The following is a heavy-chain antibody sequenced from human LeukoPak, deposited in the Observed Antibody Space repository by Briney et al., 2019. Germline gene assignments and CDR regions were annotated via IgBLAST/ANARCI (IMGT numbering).Heavy chain of an antibody. D-gene: IGHD3-10*01. Sequence: SETLSLTCTVSGGSISSYYWSWIRQPPGKGLEWIGYIYYSGSTNYNPSLKSRVTISVDTSKNQFSLKLSSVTATDTAVYYCARVPGRNYGYYYYYYMDVWGKGTTVTISS. CDR3: ARVPGRNYGYYYYYYMDV. CDR1: GGSISSYY. J-gene: IGHJ6*03. CDR2: IYYSGST. V-gene: IGHV4-59*01.